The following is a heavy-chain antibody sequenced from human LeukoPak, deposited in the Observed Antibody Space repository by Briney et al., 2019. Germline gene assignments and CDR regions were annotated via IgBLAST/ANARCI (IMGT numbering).Heavy chain of an antibody. CDR1: GFTFSDAW. CDR2: VNTKTDGGMM. Sequence: GGSLRLSCAVSGFTFSDAWMSWVRQAPRRGLEWIGRVNTKTDGGMMDYAAPVKGRFTISRDDSKNTLLLHMDSLKAEDPAVYYYDSIFGGNSHRLDYWGQGTLVTVSS. J-gene: IGHJ4*02. D-gene: IGHD4-23*01. V-gene: IGHV3-15*01. CDR3: DSIFGGNSHRLDY.